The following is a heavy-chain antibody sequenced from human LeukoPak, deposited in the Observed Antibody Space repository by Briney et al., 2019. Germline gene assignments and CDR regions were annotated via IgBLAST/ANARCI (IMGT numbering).Heavy chain of an antibody. Sequence: GRSLRLSCAVSAFTFSTSDMTSVRQAPGKGLEWVASSRVDNGGAYYGDSVKGRFTISRDNSQNTLDLQMNGLRAEDTSIYYCAKGSCGADVCFYFYYMHVWGKGTTVTVSS. V-gene: IGHV3-23*01. CDR3: AKGSCGADVCFYFYYMHV. CDR2: SRVDNGGA. J-gene: IGHJ6*03. D-gene: IGHD2-21*02. CDR1: AFTFSTSD.